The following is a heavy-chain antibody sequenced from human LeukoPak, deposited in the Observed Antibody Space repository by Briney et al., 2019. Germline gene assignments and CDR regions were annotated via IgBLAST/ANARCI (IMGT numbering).Heavy chain of an antibody. CDR1: GYTFTGYY. J-gene: IGHJ5*02. Sequence: ASVKVSCKASGYTFTGYYMHWVRQAPGQGLEWMGWISAYNGNTNYAQKLQGRVTMTTDTSTSTAYMELRSLRSDDTAVYYCARVWEGYGDGSWFDPWGQGTLVTVSS. CDR3: ARVWEGYGDGSWFDP. CDR2: ISAYNGNT. V-gene: IGHV1-18*04. D-gene: IGHD4-17*01.